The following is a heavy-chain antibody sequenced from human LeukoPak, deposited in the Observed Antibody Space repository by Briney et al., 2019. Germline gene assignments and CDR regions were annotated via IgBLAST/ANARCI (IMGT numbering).Heavy chain of an antibody. CDR2: INAGNGNT. J-gene: IGHJ4*02. CDR3: ARVSDDSGWKFDY. D-gene: IGHD6-19*01. V-gene: IGHV1-3*01. CDR1: GYTFTSYA. Sequence: ASVKVSCKASGYTFTSYAMHWVRQAPGQRLEWMGWINAGNGNTKYSQKFQDRVTITRDTSATTAYMELNSLTSEDTAVYYCARVSDDSGWKFDYWGQGTLVAVSS.